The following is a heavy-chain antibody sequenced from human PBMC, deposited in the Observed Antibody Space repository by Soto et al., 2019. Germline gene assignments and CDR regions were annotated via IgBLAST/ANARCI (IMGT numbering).Heavy chain of an antibody. CDR1: GFPFSVFA. CDR3: TRHGPVSYYHYGLDV. J-gene: IGHJ6*01. CDR2: IRNQGNDYAT. V-gene: IGHV3-73*01. D-gene: IGHD2-8*01. Sequence: PGGSLRLSCAASGFPFSVFAMHLVRQASGKGLEWVGLIRNQGNDYATAYGASVKGRFTISRDDSKNTVYLQMNRLETEDTAVYYCTRHGPVSYYHYGLDVWGQGKTVTVSS.